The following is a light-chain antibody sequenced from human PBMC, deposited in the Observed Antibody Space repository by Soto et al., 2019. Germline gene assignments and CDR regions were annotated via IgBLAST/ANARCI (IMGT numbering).Light chain of an antibody. CDR1: QSLLHSNGYNY. J-gene: IGKJ4*01. CDR3: MQALQTPLT. V-gene: IGKV2-28*01. CDR2: LGS. Sequence: DIVMTQSPLSLPVTPGEPASISCRSSQSLLHSNGYNYLDWYLQKPGQSPQLLIYLGSNRASGVPDRFSGSGSGTEFTLKISRVEAEDAGVYYCMQALQTPLTFGGGTKVDIK.